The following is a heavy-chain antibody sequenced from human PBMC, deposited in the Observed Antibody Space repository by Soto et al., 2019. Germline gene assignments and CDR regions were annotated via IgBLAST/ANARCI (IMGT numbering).Heavy chain of an antibody. CDR1: GYTFTSYY. CDR3: ARHLAAGDS. V-gene: IGHV1-46*03. CDR2: VNPTGGST. Sequence: QVQLVQSGAEVKKHGASVRVSCKASGYTFTSYYIHWVRQAPGQGLEWMAIVNPTGGSTNYAQKFQGRITVTFETSTNTVFMELNSLRYEDTAVYYCARHLAAGDSWGQGTLVTVSS. J-gene: IGHJ4*02. D-gene: IGHD6-25*01.